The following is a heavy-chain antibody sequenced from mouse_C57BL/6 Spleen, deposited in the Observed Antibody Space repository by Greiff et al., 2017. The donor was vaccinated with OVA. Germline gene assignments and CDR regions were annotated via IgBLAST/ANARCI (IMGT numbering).Heavy chain of an antibody. Sequence: VQLQQSGAELVRPGASVKLSCTASGFNIKDDYMHWVKQRPEQGLEWIGWIDPENGDTEYASKFQGKATITADTSSNTAYLQLSSLTSEDTAVYYCTRVVPFAYWGQGTLVTVSA. V-gene: IGHV14-4*01. J-gene: IGHJ3*01. CDR3: TRVVPFAY. D-gene: IGHD1-1*01. CDR1: GFNIKDDY. CDR2: IDPENGDT.